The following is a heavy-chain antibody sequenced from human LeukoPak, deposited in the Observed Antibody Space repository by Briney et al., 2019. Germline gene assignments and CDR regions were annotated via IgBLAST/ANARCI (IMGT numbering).Heavy chain of an antibody. V-gene: IGHV3-21*01. Sequence: GGSLRLSCAASGFTSGSYSMNWVRHAARKGLEWVSSISSSSSYIYYADSVKGRFTISRDNAKNSLYLQMNSLRAEDTAVYYCAREDDYGDRGDAFDIWGQGTMVTVSS. CDR1: GFTSGSYS. CDR3: AREDDYGDRGDAFDI. J-gene: IGHJ3*02. D-gene: IGHD4-17*01. CDR2: ISSSSSYI.